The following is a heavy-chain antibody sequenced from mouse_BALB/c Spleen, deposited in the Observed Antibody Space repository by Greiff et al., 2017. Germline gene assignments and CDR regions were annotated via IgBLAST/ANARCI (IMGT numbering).Heavy chain of an antibody. CDR2: IHYSGST. CDR3: ARGYYYGSSYNYAMDY. CDR1: GYSITSGYS. V-gene: IGHV3-1*02. J-gene: IGHJ4*01. D-gene: IGHD1-1*01. Sequence: ESGPDLVKPSQSLSLTCTVTGYSITSGYSWPWIRQFPGNKLEWMGYIHYSGSTNYNPSLKSRISITRDTSKNQFFLQLNSVTTEDTATYYCARGYYYGSSYNYAMDYWGQGTSVTVSS.